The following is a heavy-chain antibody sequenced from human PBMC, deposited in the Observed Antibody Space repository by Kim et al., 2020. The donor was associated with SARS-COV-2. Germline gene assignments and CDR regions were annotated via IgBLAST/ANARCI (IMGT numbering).Heavy chain of an antibody. CDR3: ARASKTYSSSSYYDY. CDR2: ISNTGGGT. D-gene: IGHD6-6*01. J-gene: IGHJ4*01. CDR1: GFTFSSSA. V-gene: IGHV3-64*01. Sequence: GGSLRLSCAASGFTFSSSAMHWVRQAPGKGLEYVSGISNTGGGTYYANSVKGRFTISRDNSKNTLYLQMGSLRPEDMAVYYCARASKTYSSSSYYDYWG.